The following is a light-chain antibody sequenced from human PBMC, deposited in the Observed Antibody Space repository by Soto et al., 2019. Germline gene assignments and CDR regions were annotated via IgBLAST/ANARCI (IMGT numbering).Light chain of an antibody. CDR3: QQYGSSPQT. J-gene: IGKJ1*01. CDR1: QSGSSSY. Sequence: EIVLTQSPGTLSLSPGERATLSCRASQSGSSSYLAWYQQKPGQAPRLLIYAASSRATGIPDRFSGSGSGTDFILTISRLEPEDFAVYYCQQYGSSPQTFGQGTKVEIK. V-gene: IGKV3-20*01. CDR2: AAS.